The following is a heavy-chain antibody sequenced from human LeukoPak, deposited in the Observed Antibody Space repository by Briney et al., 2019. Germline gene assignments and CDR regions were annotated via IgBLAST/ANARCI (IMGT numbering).Heavy chain of an antibody. CDR2: ISAYNGNT. CDR1: GYTFTSYG. J-gene: IGHJ4*02. D-gene: IGHD2-2*02. CDR3: ARDRVSKIVVVPAALPDY. Sequence: ASVKVSYKASGYTFTSYGISWVRQAPGQGLEWMGWISAYNGNTNYAQKLQGRVTMTTDTSTSTAYMELRSLRSDDTAVYYCARDRVSKIVVVPAALPDYWGQGTLVTVSS. V-gene: IGHV1-18*01.